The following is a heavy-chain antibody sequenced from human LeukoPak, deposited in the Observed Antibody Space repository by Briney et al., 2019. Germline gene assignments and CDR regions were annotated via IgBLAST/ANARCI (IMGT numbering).Heavy chain of an antibody. V-gene: IGHV4-39*01. CDR1: GGSISSSSYY. CDR2: IYYSGST. J-gene: IGHJ4*02. Sequence: SETLSLTCTVSGGSISSSSYYWGWIRQPPGKGLEWIGSIYYSGSTYYNPSLKSRVTISVDTSKNQFSLKLSSVTAADTAVYYCARLHCSSTSCYNFDYWGQGTLVTVSS. CDR3: ARLHCSSTSCYNFDY. D-gene: IGHD2-2*01.